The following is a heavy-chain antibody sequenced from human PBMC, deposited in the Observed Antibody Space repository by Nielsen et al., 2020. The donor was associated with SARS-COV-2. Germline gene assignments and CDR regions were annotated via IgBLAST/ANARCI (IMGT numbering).Heavy chain of an antibody. D-gene: IGHD1-26*01. Sequence: GGSLRLSCAASGFTFRDTWMSWVRQAPGKGLEWVSSIGTTGDKTFYADSVKGRFTISRDNSKNTLYLQLNSLRAEDTAVFYCAKISGSQRHYFDFWGQGALVTVSS. CDR1: GFTFRDTW. J-gene: IGHJ4*02. CDR3: AKISGSQRHYFDF. V-gene: IGHV3-23*01. CDR2: IGTTGDKT.